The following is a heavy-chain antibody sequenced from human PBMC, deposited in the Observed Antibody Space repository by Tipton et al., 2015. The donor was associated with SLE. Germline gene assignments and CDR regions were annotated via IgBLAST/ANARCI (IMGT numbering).Heavy chain of an antibody. J-gene: IGHJ4*02. CDR2: IYHSGST. CDR1: GGSISSSSYY. CDR3: ASPNGGATGIGY. D-gene: IGHD1-26*01. Sequence: TLSLTCTVSGGSISSSSYYWGWIRQPPGKGLEWIGGIYHSGSTYYNPSLKSRVTISVDTSKNQFSLKLSSVTAADTAVYYCASPNGGATGIGYWGQGTLVTVSS. V-gene: IGHV4-39*07.